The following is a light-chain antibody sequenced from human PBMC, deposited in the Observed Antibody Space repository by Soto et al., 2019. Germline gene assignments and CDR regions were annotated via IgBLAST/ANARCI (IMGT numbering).Light chain of an antibody. J-gene: IGKJ2*01. Sequence: DIPMTQSPSSLSASVGDRVSIPCQASQDISNSLNWYQQKPGKAPKLLIYDASNLETGVPSRFSGSGSGTDFTLTISSLQPEDIATYYCQQYDNLFTFGQGTKLEIK. CDR3: QQYDNLFT. CDR2: DAS. V-gene: IGKV1-33*01. CDR1: QDISNS.